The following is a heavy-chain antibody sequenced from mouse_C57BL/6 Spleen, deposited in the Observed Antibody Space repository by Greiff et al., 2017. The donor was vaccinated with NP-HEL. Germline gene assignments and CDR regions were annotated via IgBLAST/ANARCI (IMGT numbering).Heavy chain of an antibody. Sequence: VQLVESGPELVKPGASVKISCKASGYAFSSSWMNWVKQRPGKGLEWIGRIYPGDGDTNYNGKFKGKATLTADKSSSTAYMQRSSLTSEDSAVYFCARRGDSSGYGNAMDDWGQGTSVTVSS. D-gene: IGHD3-2*02. CDR2: IYPGDGDT. CDR3: ARRGDSSGYGNAMDD. J-gene: IGHJ4*01. CDR1: GYAFSSSW. V-gene: IGHV1-82*01.